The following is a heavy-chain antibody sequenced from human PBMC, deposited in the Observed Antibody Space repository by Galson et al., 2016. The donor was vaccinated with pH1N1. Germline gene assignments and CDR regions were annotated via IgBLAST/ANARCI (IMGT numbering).Heavy chain of an antibody. J-gene: IGHJ3*02. CDR3: ARESNSYRWHNDFDM. CDR1: GFTFSSYE. Sequence: SLRLSCAASGFTFSSYEMHWVRQAPGKGLEWISYIRSSGSTIYYADSVKGRFTMSRDNAKNSLYLQMISLSAEDTAVYYCARESNSYRWHNDFDMWGQGTMVTVSS. D-gene: IGHD5-18*01. V-gene: IGHV3-48*03. CDR2: IRSSGSTI.